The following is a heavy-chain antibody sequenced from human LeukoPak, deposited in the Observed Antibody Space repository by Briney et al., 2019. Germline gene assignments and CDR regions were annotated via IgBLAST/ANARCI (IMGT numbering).Heavy chain of an antibody. CDR3: ARYRKPSSRIDP. CDR2: IYHSGST. CDR1: GGSISSGGYY. D-gene: IGHD2-2*01. V-gene: IGHV4-30-2*01. Sequence: SETLSLTCTVSGGSISSGGYYWSWIRQPPGKGLEWIGYIYHSGSTYYNPSLKSRVTISVDRSKNQFSLKLSSVTAADTAVYYCARYRKPSSRIDPWGQGTLVTVSS. J-gene: IGHJ5*02.